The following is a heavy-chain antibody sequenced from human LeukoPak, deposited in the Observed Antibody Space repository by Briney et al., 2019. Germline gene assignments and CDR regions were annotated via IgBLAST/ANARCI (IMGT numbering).Heavy chain of an antibody. D-gene: IGHD6-19*01. Sequence: PGGSLRLSCAASGFTVSRNHMNWVRQAPGKGLEWVSVIYSGGSTYYADSVKGRFTISRDNSKNTLYLQMNSLRREDTAVYYCARGDIAVAGPGYFDLWGRGTLVTVSS. V-gene: IGHV3-53*05. J-gene: IGHJ2*01. CDR1: GFTVSRNH. CDR2: IYSGGST. CDR3: ARGDIAVAGPGYFDL.